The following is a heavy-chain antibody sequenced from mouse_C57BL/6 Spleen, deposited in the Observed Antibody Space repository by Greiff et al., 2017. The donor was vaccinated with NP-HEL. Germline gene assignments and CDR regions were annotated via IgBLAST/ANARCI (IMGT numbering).Heavy chain of an antibody. CDR1: GYSITSGYD. J-gene: IGHJ1*03. D-gene: IGHD2-3*01. CDR2: ISYSGST. CDR3: ARVYDGYYGYFDV. Sequence: VQLKESGPGMVKPSQSLSLTCTVTGYSITSGYDWHWIRHFPGNKLEWMGYISYSGSTNYNPSLKSRISITHDTSKNHFFLKLNSVTTEDTATYYCARVYDGYYGYFDVWGTGTTVTVSS. V-gene: IGHV3-1*01.